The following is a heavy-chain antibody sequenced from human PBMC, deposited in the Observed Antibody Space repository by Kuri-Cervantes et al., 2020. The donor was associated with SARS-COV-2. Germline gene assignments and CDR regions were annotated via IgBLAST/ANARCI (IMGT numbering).Heavy chain of an antibody. Sequence: GESLKTFCQASGYSFTRYCIAGVRQTPGKGLEWMGTNCPYDSTTTYGPSFQGQVTISADKYVDAAYLQWNNLRAADTAIYYCARRFGTNWFDLWGPGNPVH. CDR2: NCPYDSTT. J-gene: IGHJ5*02. CDR1: GYSFTRYC. CDR3: ARRFGTNWFDL. D-gene: IGHD3-16*01. V-gene: IGHV5-51*01.